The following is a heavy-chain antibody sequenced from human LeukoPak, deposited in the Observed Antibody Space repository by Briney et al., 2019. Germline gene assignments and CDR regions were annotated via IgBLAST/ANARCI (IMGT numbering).Heavy chain of an antibody. CDR1: GGSISTYY. CDR2: IYYSGST. D-gene: IGHD3-10*01. CDR3: ARGTRGYGSGSYYYYGMDV. V-gene: IGHV4-59*01. J-gene: IGHJ6*02. Sequence: SETLSLTCTVSGGSISTYYWTWIRQPPGKGLEWIGNIYYSGSTNYNPSLKSRVTISVDMSRNQFSLKLTSVTAADTALYYCARGTRGYGSGSYYYYGMDVWGQGTMVTVSS.